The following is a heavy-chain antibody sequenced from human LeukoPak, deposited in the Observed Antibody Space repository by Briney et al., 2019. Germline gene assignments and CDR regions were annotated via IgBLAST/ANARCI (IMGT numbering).Heavy chain of an antibody. J-gene: IGHJ4*02. CDR2: INPSGGST. D-gene: IGHD6-6*01. Sequence: ASVKVSCKASGYTFTSYYMHWVRQAPGQGLEWMGIINPSGGSTSYAQKFQGRVTMTRDTSTSTVYMELSSLRSEDTAVYYCARDLAARRGRGSFFDYWGQGTLVTVSS. V-gene: IGHV1-46*01. CDR3: ARDLAARRGRGSFFDY. CDR1: GYTFTSYY.